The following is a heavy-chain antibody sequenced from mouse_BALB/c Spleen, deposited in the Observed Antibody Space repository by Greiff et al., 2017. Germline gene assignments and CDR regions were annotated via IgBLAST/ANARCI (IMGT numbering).Heavy chain of an antibody. J-gene: IGHJ2*01. CDR2: INPGSGGT. V-gene: IGHV1-82*01. D-gene: IGHD1-1*02. Sequence: VQLQQSGPELVKPGASVKISCKASGYAFSSSWMNWVKQRPGQGLEWIGVINPGSGGTNYNEKFKGKATLTADKSSSTAYMQLSSLTSDDSAVYFCARGGDYWGQGTTLTVSS. CDR3: ARGGDY. CDR1: GYAFSSSW.